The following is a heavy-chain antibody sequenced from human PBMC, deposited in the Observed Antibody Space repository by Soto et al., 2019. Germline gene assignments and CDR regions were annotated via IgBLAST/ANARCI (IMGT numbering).Heavy chain of an antibody. J-gene: IGHJ3*02. D-gene: IGHD2-2*02. V-gene: IGHV1-58*01. Sequence: SVKVSCKASGFTFTSSAVQWVRQARGQRLEWIGWIVVGSGNTNYAQKFQERVTITRDMSTSTAYMELSSLRSEDTAVYYCAAIPGGDIVVVPAAIRGAFDIWGQGTRVTVSS. CDR1: GFTFTSSA. CDR2: IVVGSGNT. CDR3: AAIPGGDIVVVPAAIRGAFDI.